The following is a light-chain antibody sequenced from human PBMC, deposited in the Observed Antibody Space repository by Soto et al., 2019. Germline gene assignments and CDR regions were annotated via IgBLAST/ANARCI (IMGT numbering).Light chain of an antibody. CDR1: TSNVGTKH. CDR3: ASWDTSLSVAM. V-gene: IGLV1-51*01. J-gene: IGLJ3*02. CDR2: DND. Sequence: QSVLTQPPSVSAAPGQTVTISCSGSTSNVGTKHVSWYQQFPGTVPKVLIYDNDKRRSGISDRFSGSRSGTSATLAITGLQTGAEADYYCASWDTSLSVAMFGGGTQLTVL.